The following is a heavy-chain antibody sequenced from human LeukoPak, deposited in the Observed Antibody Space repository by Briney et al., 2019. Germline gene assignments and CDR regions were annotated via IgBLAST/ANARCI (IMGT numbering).Heavy chain of an antibody. CDR1: GYTFSSYG. V-gene: IGHV1-18*01. D-gene: IGHD3-10*01. CDR3: ARAVMMVRGVIIGGYWFDP. CDR2: ISAYNGNT. Sequence: ASVNVSCKASGYTFSSYGISWVRQAPGQGLEWMGWISAYNGNTNYRQKLQGRVTMTTDTFTGTAYMDLRSLRSDDTAIYYCARAVMMVRGVIIGGYWFDPWGQGTLVTVSS. J-gene: IGHJ5*02.